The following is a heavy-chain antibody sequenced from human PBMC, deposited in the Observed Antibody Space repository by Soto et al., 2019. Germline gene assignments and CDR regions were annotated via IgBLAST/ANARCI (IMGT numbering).Heavy chain of an antibody. CDR1: GGSFSGYY. J-gene: IGHJ5*02. V-gene: IGHV4-34*01. D-gene: IGHD3-3*01. CDR3: ARDVTLPFWSRYYNGKLYGNWFDP. Sequence: SETLSLTCAVYGGSFSGYYWSWIRQPPGKGLEWIGEINHSGSTNYNPSLKSRVTISVDTSKNQFSLKLSSVTAADTAVYYCARDVTLPFWSRYYNGKLYGNWFDPWGPGPMITV. CDR2: INHSGST.